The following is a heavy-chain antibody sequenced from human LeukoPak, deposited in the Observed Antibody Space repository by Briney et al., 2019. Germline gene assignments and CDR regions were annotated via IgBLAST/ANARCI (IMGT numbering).Heavy chain of an antibody. V-gene: IGHV1-18*01. J-gene: IGHJ6*03. Sequence: GASVKVSCKASGYTFTSYGISWVRQAPEQGLEWMGWISAYNGNTNYAQKLQGRVTMTTDTSTSTAYMELRSLRSDDTAVYYCARERLLWFGEPRFDYYYMDVWGKGTTVTVSS. D-gene: IGHD3-10*01. CDR2: ISAYNGNT. CDR3: ARERLLWFGEPRFDYYYMDV. CDR1: GYTFTSYG.